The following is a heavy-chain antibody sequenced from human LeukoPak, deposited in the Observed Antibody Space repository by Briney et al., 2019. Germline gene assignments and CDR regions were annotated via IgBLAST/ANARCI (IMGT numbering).Heavy chain of an antibody. CDR1: GFTFSSHS. J-gene: IGHJ4*02. Sequence: GGSLRLSCAASGFTFSSHSMNWVRQAPGKGLEWVANIKQDGSIKYYVDSVKGRFTISRDNAKNSVYLQMNSLRAEDTAVYYCARIGYSSSSFDYWGQGALVTVSS. D-gene: IGHD6-6*01. V-gene: IGHV3-7*01. CDR2: IKQDGSIK. CDR3: ARIGYSSSSFDY.